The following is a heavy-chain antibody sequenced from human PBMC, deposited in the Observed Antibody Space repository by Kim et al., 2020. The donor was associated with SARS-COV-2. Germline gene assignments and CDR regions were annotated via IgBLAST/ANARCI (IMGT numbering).Heavy chain of an antibody. J-gene: IGHJ4*02. V-gene: IGHV4-39*01. CDR2: IYYSGST. D-gene: IGHD3-16*01. CDR3: ARFSRTPGLWFDY. CDR1: GGSISSSSYY. Sequence: SETLSLTCTVSGGSISSSSYYWGWIRQPPGKGLEWIGSIYYSGSTYYNPSLKSRVTISVDTSKNQFSLKLSSVTAADTAVYYCARFSRTPGLWFDYWGQGTLVTVSS.